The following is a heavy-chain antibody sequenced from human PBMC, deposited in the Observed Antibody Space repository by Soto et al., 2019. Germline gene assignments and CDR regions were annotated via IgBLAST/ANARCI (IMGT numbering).Heavy chain of an antibody. Sequence: GGSLRLSCTASGFTFGDYAMSWVRQAPGKGLEWVGFIRSKAYGGTTEYAASVKGRFTISRDDSKSIAYLQMNSLKTEDTAVYYCTRVQNHRSGYYWSSIRYGMDVWGQGTTVTVSS. CDR1: GFTFGDYA. CDR3: TRVQNHRSGYYWSSIRYGMDV. D-gene: IGHD3-3*01. CDR2: IRSKAYGGTT. J-gene: IGHJ6*02. V-gene: IGHV3-49*04.